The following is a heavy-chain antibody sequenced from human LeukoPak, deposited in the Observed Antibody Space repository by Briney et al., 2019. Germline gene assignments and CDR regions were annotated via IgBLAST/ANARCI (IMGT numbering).Heavy chain of an antibody. V-gene: IGHV3-7*02. CDR3: ATELQWSFSY. CDR2: LKPDGSDK. J-gene: IGHJ4*02. CDR1: GFIFSHNW. Sequence: GGPLRLSCAASGFIFSHNWMSWVRQVPGKGLEWVANLKPDGSDKYYVDSVKGRFTISRDNAKNSLYLQMDSLRAEDTAVYYCATELQWSFSYCGQGTLVTVSS. D-gene: IGHD2-15*01.